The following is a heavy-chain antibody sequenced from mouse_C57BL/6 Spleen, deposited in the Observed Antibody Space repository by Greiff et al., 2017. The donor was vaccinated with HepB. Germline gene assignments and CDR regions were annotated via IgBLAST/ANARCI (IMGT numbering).Heavy chain of an antibody. CDR3: ARDEGELRLRGAWFAY. CDR2: ISDGGSYT. V-gene: IGHV5-4*01. CDR1: GFTFSSYA. D-gene: IGHD3-2*02. Sequence: VQLKESGGGLVKPGGSLKLSCAASGFTFSSYAMSWVRQTPEKRLEWVATISDGGSYTYYPDNVKGRFTISRDNAKNNLYLQMSHLKSEDTAMYYCARDEGELRLRGAWFAYWGQGTLVTVSA. J-gene: IGHJ3*01.